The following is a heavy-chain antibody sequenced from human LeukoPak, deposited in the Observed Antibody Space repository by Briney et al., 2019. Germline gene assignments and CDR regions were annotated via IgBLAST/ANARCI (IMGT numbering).Heavy chain of an antibody. Sequence: GGSLRLSCSASVFTFSSYALHRVRQAPGKGLEYVSAISSSGDSTYYADSVKGRFTISRDNAKNSLYLQVNSLRAEDTAVSFCARGGCYFPGWGQGTLVTVSS. CDR3: ARGGCYFPG. V-gene: IGHV3-64*04. CDR2: ISSSGDST. J-gene: IGHJ4*02. D-gene: IGHD3-10*01. CDR1: VFTFSSYA.